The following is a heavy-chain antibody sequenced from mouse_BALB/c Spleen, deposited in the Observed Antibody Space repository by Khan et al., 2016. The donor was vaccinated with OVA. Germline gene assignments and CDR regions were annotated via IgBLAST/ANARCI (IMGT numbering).Heavy chain of an antibody. Sequence: QVQLQQSGAELMKPGASVTLSCKATGYTFSMYWIEWVKQRPGHGLEWLGDILPGSGATNNNEKFKDRATFTADTSSNTAYMQLSNLTSEDSAIYYCARGGYNPAMDYWGQGTSVTVSS. V-gene: IGHV1-9*01. CDR2: ILPGSGAT. CDR1: GYTFSMYW. D-gene: IGHD1-3*01. CDR3: ARGGYNPAMDY. J-gene: IGHJ4*01.